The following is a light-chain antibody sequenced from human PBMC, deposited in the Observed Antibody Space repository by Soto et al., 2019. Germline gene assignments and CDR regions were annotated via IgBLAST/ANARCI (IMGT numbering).Light chain of an antibody. V-gene: IGKV1-9*01. Sequence: DIQLTQSPSFLSASVGDRVTITCRASQGISSYLAWYQQKPGKAPKLLIYAASTLQSGVPSRFSGSGSGTEFTLTISSLQPEDFATYYCQHLFGGGTKVEIK. CDR1: QGISSY. CDR3: QHL. J-gene: IGKJ4*01. CDR2: AAS.